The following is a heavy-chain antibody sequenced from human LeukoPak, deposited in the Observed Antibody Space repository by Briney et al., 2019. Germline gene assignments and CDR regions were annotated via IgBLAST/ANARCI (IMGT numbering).Heavy chain of an antibody. Sequence: ASVKVSCKASGYTFTSYGISWVRQAPGQGLEWMGWISAYNGNTNYAQKLQGRVTMTTDTSTSTAYMELRSLRSDDTAVYYCAGVDYGSGSYYKDPDYFDYWGQGTLVTVSS. J-gene: IGHJ4*02. V-gene: IGHV1-18*01. CDR1: GYTFTSYG. D-gene: IGHD3-10*01. CDR2: ISAYNGNT. CDR3: AGVDYGSGSYYKDPDYFDY.